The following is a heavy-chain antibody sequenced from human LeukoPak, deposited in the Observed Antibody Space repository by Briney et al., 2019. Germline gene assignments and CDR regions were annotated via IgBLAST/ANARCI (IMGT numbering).Heavy chain of an antibody. CDR2: IYYSGST. D-gene: IGHD4-11*01. Sequence: PSETLSLTCTVSGGSISSYYWSWIRQPPGKGLGWIGYIYYSGSTNYNPSLKSRVTISVDTSKNQFSLKLSSVTAADTAVYYCARMTTVTTGGCFDPWGQGTLVTVSS. CDR3: ARMTTVTTGGCFDP. CDR1: GGSISSYY. J-gene: IGHJ5*02. V-gene: IGHV4-59*01.